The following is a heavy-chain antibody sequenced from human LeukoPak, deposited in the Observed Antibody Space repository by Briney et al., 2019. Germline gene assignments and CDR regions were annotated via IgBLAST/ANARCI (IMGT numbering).Heavy chain of an antibody. V-gene: IGHV3-23*01. CDR3: AKVEYYDSSGYYQRGFDY. CDR1: GFTFSSYA. D-gene: IGHD3-22*01. Sequence: GGSLRLSCAASGFTFSSYAMSWVRQAPGKGLEWVSAISGSGGSTYYADSVKGRFTISRDNSRNTLCLQMNSLRAEDTAVYYCAKVEYYDSSGYYQRGFDYWGQGTLVTVSS. CDR2: ISGSGGST. J-gene: IGHJ4*02.